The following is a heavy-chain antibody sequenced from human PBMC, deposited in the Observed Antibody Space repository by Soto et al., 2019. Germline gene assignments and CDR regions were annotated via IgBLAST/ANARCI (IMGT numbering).Heavy chain of an antibody. Sequence: EVQLLESGGGLVQPGGSLRLSCAASGFTFDSYSMNWVRQAPGKGLEWVSPISGSGSYTYYPDSVKGRFTISRDNSKNKMHLQINSLRAEDTAVYYCSTNRGLQYYFDYWGQGTLVTVSS. J-gene: IGHJ4*02. V-gene: IGHV3-23*01. CDR1: GFTFDSYS. CDR3: STNRGLQYYFDY. CDR2: ISGSGSYT.